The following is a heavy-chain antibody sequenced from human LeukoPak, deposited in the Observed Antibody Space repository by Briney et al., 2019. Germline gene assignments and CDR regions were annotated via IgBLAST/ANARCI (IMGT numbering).Heavy chain of an antibody. Sequence: GGSLRLSCAASGFTFSSSWMHWVRQAPGKGLVWVSHINSDGSSTAYADSVKGRFTISRDNAKKTLYLQMSSLSAEDTAVYYCARDLGPRNWGQGTLVTVSS. V-gene: IGHV3-74*01. CDR3: ARDLGPRN. CDR2: INSDGSST. D-gene: IGHD7-27*01. CDR1: GFTFSSSW. J-gene: IGHJ4*02.